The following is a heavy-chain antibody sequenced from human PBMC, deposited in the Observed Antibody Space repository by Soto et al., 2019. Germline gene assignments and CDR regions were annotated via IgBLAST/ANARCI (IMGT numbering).Heavy chain of an antibody. V-gene: IGHV3-74*01. CDR2: IDSDGSST. J-gene: IGHJ6*02. Sequence: GGSLRLSCAASGFTFGSYWMNWVRQAPGKWLVWVSRIDSDGSSTTYADSVKGRFTTSRDNAKNTLYLQMSSLRVEDTAVYYCARGRPYGMDVWGQGXTVTV. CDR3: ARGRPYGMDV. CDR1: GFTFGSYW.